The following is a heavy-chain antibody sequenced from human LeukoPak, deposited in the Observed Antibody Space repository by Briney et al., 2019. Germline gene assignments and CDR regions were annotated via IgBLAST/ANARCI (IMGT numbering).Heavy chain of an antibody. D-gene: IGHD2/OR15-2a*01. J-gene: IGHJ4*02. V-gene: IGHV3-74*01. Sequence: GGSLRLSCAASEFTFSSYWMHWVRQAPGKGLVWVSRINSDGTSTRYADSVKGRFTISRDNAKNTLYLQMNSLRAEDTAVYYCARGCCNSAWFRDWGQGTLVTVSS. CDR1: EFTFSSYW. CDR2: INSDGTST. CDR3: ARGCCNSAWFRD.